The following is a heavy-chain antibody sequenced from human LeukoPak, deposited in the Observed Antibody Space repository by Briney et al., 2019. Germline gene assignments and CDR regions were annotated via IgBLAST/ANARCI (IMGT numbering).Heavy chain of an antibody. D-gene: IGHD2-2*01. J-gene: IGHJ5*02. V-gene: IGHV6-1*01. Sequence: SQTLSLTCAISGDSVSSNSATWNWIRQSPSRGLEWLGRTYYRSKWYNDYEVSVKSRVTINPDTSKNQFSLHLNSVTPEDTAVYYCARRLTQYDCFDPWGQGILVTVSS. CDR3: ARRLTQYDCFDP. CDR2: TYYRSKWYN. CDR1: GDSVSSNSAT.